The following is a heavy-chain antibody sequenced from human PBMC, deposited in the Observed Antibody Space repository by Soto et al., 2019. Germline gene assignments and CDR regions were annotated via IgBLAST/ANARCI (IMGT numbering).Heavy chain of an antibody. J-gene: IGHJ4*02. V-gene: IGHV1-46*01. CDR2: INPSGGST. Sequence: ASVKVSCKASGYTFTSYYMHWVRQAPGQGLEWMGIINPSGGSTSYAQKFQGRFTISRDNAKNSLYLQMNSLRAEDTAVYYCAREAKLWFGELFSWFWGQGTLVTVSS. D-gene: IGHD3-10*01. CDR3: AREAKLWFGELFSWF. CDR1: GYTFTSYY.